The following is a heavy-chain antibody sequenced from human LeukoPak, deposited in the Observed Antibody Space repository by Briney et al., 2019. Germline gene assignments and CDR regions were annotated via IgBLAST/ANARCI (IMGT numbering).Heavy chain of an antibody. CDR1: GFTFSSYS. Sequence: GGSLRLSCAASGFTFSSYSMNWVRQAPGKGLEWVSSISSSSSYIYYADSVKGRFTISRDNAKYSLYLQMNSLRAEDTAVYYCARDFLVGKIAPFDYWGQGTLVTVSS. V-gene: IGHV3-21*01. CDR3: ARDFLVGKIAPFDY. D-gene: IGHD6-13*01. J-gene: IGHJ4*02. CDR2: ISSSSSYI.